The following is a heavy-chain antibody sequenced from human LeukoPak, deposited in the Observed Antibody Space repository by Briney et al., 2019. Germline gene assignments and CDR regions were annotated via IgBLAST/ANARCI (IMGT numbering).Heavy chain of an antibody. D-gene: IGHD1-26*01. CDR1: GFSFSNYA. CDR2: LSGSGTST. Sequence: GGSLRLSCTASGFSFSNYAMSWVRQGPGKGLEWVSSLSGSGTSTYYVDSVKGQFTISRDNSWNTLYLQMNSLRAEDTAVYYCAKAKSGSYSPFDFWGQGTLVTVSS. CDR3: AKAKSGSYSPFDF. V-gene: IGHV3-23*01. J-gene: IGHJ4*02.